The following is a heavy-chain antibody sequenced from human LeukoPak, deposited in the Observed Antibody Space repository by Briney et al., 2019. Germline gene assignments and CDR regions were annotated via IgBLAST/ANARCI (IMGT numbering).Heavy chain of an antibody. CDR2: ISGDGRNI. Sequence: GGSLRLSCVASGFTFSSYWMYWVRQDPGKGLVWVSRISGDGRNINYADSVRGRFTISRDNSKNTLYLQMDSLRAEDTAVYFCAKHLWRDLLWFGEGYYFGYWGQGTLVTVSS. V-gene: IGHV3-74*01. CDR1: GFTFSSYW. CDR3: AKHLWRDLLWFGEGYYFGY. D-gene: IGHD3-10*01. J-gene: IGHJ4*02.